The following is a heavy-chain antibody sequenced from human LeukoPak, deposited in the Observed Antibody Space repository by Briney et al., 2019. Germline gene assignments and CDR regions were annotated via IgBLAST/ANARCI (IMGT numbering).Heavy chain of an antibody. D-gene: IGHD3-10*01. CDR1: GFTFSSYA. Sequence: PGGSLRLSCAASGFTFSSYAMHWVCQAPGKGLEYVSAISSNGGSTYYANSVKGRFTISRDNSKNTLYLQMGSLRAEDMAVYYCARAAVRGVTPDYWGQGTLVTVSS. J-gene: IGHJ4*02. V-gene: IGHV3-64*01. CDR3: ARAAVRGVTPDY. CDR2: ISSNGGST.